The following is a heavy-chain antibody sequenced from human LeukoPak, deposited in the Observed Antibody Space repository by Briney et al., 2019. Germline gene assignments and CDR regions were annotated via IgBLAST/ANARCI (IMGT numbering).Heavy chain of an antibody. V-gene: IGHV3-21*01. CDR2: ISSSSSYI. CDR3: ARAYYQLLSVCMDV. Sequence: GGSLRLSCAASGFTFSSYSMNWVRQAPGKGLEWVSSISSSSSYIYYADSVKGQFTISRDNAKNSLYLQMNSLRAEDTAVYYCARAYYQLLSVCMDVWGQGTTVTVSS. CDR1: GFTFSSYS. J-gene: IGHJ6*02. D-gene: IGHD2-2*01.